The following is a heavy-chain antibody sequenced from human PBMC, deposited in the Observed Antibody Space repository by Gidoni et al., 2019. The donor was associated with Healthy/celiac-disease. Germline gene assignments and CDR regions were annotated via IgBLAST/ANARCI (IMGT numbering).Heavy chain of an antibody. CDR2: ISSSSSNI. CDR1: GFTFSSYS. V-gene: IGHV3-48*02. CDR3: ARSGESDGGENWFDP. D-gene: IGHD3-16*01. J-gene: IGHJ5*02. Sequence: EVQLVESGGGLVQPGGSLRLSCAASGFTFSSYSMNWVRQAPGKGLEWVSYISSSSSNIYYADSVKGRFTISRDNAKNSLYLQMNSLRDEDTAVYYCARSGESDGGENWFDPWGQGTLVTVSS.